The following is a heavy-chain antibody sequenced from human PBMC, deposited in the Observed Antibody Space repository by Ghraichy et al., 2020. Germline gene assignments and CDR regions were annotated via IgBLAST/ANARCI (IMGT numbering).Heavy chain of an antibody. J-gene: IGHJ4*02. D-gene: IGHD1-26*01. CDR1: GFTFSSYS. CDR2: ISSSSSYI. Sequence: GGSLRLSCAASGFTFSSYSMNWVRQAPGKGLEWVSSISSSSSYIYYADSVKGRFTISRDNAKNSLYLQMNSLRAEDTAVYYCARVLHDYRVERVGTADYWGQGTLVTVSS. V-gene: IGHV3-21*01. CDR3: ARVLHDYRVERVGTADY.